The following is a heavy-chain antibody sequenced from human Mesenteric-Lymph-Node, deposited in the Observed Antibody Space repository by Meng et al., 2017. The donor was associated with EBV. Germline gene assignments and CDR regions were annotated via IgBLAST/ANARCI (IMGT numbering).Heavy chain of an antibody. CDR3: SRDSIYQGRDS. J-gene: IGHJ4*02. CDR2: MNPDNGNT. D-gene: IGHD2-2*01. V-gene: IGHV1-8*01. Sequence: QSWSEVKEPGASGKVSCKASGYTFTSYDINWVRQATGQGLEWIGWMNPDNGNTASAEKFQGRVTMTRNTSTNTAYMELNSLTSEDTAVYYCSRDSIYQGRDSWGQGTLVTVSS. CDR1: GYTFTSYD.